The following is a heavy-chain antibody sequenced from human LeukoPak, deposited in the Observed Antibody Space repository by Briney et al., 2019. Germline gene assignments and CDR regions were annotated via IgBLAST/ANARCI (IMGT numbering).Heavy chain of an antibody. Sequence: SETLSLTCAVYGGSFSGYYWSWIRQPPGKGLEWIGEINHSGSTNYNPSLKSRVTISVDTSKNQFSLKLSSVTAADTAVYYCARGHSYGYSYYYYYMDVWGKGTTVTVSS. CDR3: ARGHSYGYSYYYYYMDV. J-gene: IGHJ6*03. V-gene: IGHV4-34*01. CDR2: INHSGST. CDR1: GGSFSGYY. D-gene: IGHD5-18*01.